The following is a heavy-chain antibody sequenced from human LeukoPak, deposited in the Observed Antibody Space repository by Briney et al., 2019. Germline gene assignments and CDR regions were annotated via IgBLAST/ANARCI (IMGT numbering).Heavy chain of an antibody. CDR2: ISGSGGST. V-gene: IGHV3-23*01. CDR3: AKDSSGSSGWYVGLNSPPYYFDY. Sequence: GESLGLSCAASGFTFSSYAMSWVRQAPGRGLEWVSAISGSGGSTYYADSVKGRFTISRDNSKNTLYLQMNTLRVEDTAVYYCAKDSSGSSGWYVGLNSPPYYFDYWGQGTLVAVSS. CDR1: GFTFSSYA. J-gene: IGHJ4*02. D-gene: IGHD6-19*01.